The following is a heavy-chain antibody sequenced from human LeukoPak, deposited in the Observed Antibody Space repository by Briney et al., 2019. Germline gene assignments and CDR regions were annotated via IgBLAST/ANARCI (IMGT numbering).Heavy chain of an antibody. CDR1: GYTFTSYY. CDR2: INPNSGGT. D-gene: IGHD3-3*01. J-gene: IGHJ5*02. V-gene: IGHV1-2*02. Sequence: ASVKVSCKASGYTFTSYYMHWVRQAPGQGLEWMGWINPNSGGTNYAQKFQGRVTMTRDTSISTAYMELSRLRSDDTAVYYCARDGRITIFGVVLGNWFDPWGQGTLVTVSS. CDR3: ARDGRITIFGVVLGNWFDP.